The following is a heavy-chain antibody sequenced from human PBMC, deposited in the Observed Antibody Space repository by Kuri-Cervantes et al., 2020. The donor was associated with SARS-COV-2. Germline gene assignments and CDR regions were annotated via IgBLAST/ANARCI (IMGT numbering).Heavy chain of an antibody. CDR1: GFTFSSYA. CDR2: ISYDGSNK. V-gene: IGHV3-30*04. CDR3: ARAGGDYMDV. Sequence: GESLKISCAASGFTFSSYAMHWVRQAPGKGLEWVAVISYDGSNKYYADSVKGRFTISRDNSKNTLYLQMNSLRAEDTAVYYCARAGGDYMDVWGKGTRVTVSS. D-gene: IGHD2-21*01. J-gene: IGHJ6*03.